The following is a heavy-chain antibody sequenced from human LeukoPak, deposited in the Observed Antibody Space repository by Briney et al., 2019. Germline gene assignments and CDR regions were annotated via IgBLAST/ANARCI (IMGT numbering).Heavy chain of an antibody. CDR1: GFTFSSYG. CDR3: AKAWGYCSSTSCRGSYYYGMDV. Sequence: GGSLRLSCAASGFTFSSYGMHWVRQAPGKGLEWVAVISYDGSNKYYADSVKGRFTISRDNSKNTLYLQMNSLRAEDTAVYYCAKAWGYCSSTSCRGSYYYGMDVWGQGTTVTVSS. CDR2: ISYDGSNK. D-gene: IGHD2-2*01. J-gene: IGHJ6*02. V-gene: IGHV3-30*18.